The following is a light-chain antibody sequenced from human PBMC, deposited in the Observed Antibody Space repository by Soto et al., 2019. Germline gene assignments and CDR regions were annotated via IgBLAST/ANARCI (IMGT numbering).Light chain of an antibody. Sequence: QSVMTQSPSASGTPGQRVTISCSGSSSNIGTNYVYWYQQIPGTAPKLLIYRNNQRPSGVPDRFSASKSGTSASLAISGLWSEDEADYYCAAWDGSLSGVVFGGGTKLTVL. CDR2: RNN. CDR3: AAWDGSLSGVV. J-gene: IGLJ2*01. CDR1: SSNIGTNY. V-gene: IGLV1-47*03.